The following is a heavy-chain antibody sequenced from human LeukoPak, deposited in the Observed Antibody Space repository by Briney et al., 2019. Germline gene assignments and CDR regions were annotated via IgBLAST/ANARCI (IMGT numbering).Heavy chain of an antibody. CDR2: ISGSSGST. V-gene: IGHV3-23*01. Sequence: PGGSLRLSCAASGFTFSSYAMSWVRQAPGKGLEWGSTISGSSGSTYYADSVKGRFTISRDNSKNTLYLQMNSLRAEDTAVYYCAKEPPYCGGDCPLNYWGQGTLVTVSS. J-gene: IGHJ4*02. D-gene: IGHD2-21*02. CDR1: GFTFSSYA. CDR3: AKEPPYCGGDCPLNY.